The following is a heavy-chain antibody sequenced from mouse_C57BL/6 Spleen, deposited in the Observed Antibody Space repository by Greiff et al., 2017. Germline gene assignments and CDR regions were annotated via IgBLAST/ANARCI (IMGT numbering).Heavy chain of an antibody. Sequence: QVQLQQPGAELVRPGTSVKLSCKASGYTFTSYWMHWVKQRPGQGLEWIGVIDPSDSYTNYNQKFKGKATLTVDTSSSTAYMQLSSLTSEDSAVYYGARVSLGSSYDYYAMDYWGQGTSVTVSS. CDR1: GYTFTSYW. V-gene: IGHV1-59*01. J-gene: IGHJ4*01. CDR2: IDPSDSYT. CDR3: ARVSLGSSYDYYAMDY. D-gene: IGHD1-1*01.